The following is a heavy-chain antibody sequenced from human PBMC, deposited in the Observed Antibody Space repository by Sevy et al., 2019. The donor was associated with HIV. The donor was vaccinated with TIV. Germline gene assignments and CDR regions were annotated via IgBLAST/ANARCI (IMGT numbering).Heavy chain of an antibody. CDR3: TRGRGGVAASGDY. V-gene: IGHV3-21*06. J-gene: IGHJ4*02. CDR1: GFTFSTDS. Sequence: EGSLRLSCAASGFTFSTDSMNWVRQAPGKELEWVSSISSRSSHIYYADSVKGRFTVSRDNAKNSVYLQMNSLRAEDTAMYYCTRGRGGVAASGDYWGQGTLVTVSS. CDR2: ISSRSSHI. D-gene: IGHD6-13*01.